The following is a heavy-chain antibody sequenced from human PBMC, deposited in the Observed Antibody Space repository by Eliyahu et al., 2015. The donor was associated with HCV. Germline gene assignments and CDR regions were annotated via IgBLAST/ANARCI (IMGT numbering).Heavy chain of an antibody. J-gene: IGHJ5*02. D-gene: IGHD3-3*01. CDR3: ARHRSHYDFWSGSPGDWFDP. CDR1: GGSISSSSYX. CDR2: IYYSGRT. Sequence: QLQLQESGPGLVKPSETLSLTCTVSGGSISSSSYXWGWIRQPPGKGLEWIGSIYYSGRTYYNPSLKSRVTISVDTSKNQFSLKLSSVTAADTAVYYCARHRSHYDFWSGSPGDWFDPWGQGTLVTVSS. V-gene: IGHV4-39*01.